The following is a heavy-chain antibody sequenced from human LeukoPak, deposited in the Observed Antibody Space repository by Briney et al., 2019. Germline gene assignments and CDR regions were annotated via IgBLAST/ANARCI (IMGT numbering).Heavy chain of an antibody. CDR3: ARDRGKDFLDN. CDR1: GVTLSNYA. V-gene: IGHV3-23*01. D-gene: IGHD4-23*01. J-gene: IGHJ4*02. Sequence: PGGSLRLSCVASGVTLSNYAMSWARQAPGKGLEWVSGISSSGSGGNTYYADSVKGRFSISRDNSKNTVYLQMNSLRADDTALYYCARDRGKDFLDNWGQGTQVTVSS. CDR2: ISSSGSGGNT.